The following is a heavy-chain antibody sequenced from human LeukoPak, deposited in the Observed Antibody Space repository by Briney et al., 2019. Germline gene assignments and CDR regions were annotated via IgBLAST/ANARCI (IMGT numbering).Heavy chain of an antibody. D-gene: IGHD2-2*01. CDR3: ASSSLSVVPAASWFDP. CDR2: INPNSGGT. J-gene: IGHJ5*02. CDR1: GYTFTGYY. Sequence: ASVKVSCKASGYTFTGYYMHWVRQAPGQGLEWMGWINPNSGGTNYAQKFQGRATMTRDTSIRTAYMELSRLRSDDTAVYYCASSSLSVVPAASWFDPWGQGTLVTVSS. V-gene: IGHV1-2*02.